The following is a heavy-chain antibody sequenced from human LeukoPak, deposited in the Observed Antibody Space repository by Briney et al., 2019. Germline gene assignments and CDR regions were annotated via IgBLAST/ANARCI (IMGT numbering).Heavy chain of an antibody. V-gene: IGHV4-4*07. CDR3: AGYSSGWYLYY. CDR2: IHTSGST. CDR1: GGSISSYY. J-gene: IGHJ4*02. Sequence: SETLSLTCTVSGGSISSYYWRWIRQPAGKGLEWIGRIHTSGSTNYNPSLKSRVTMSVDTSKKHFSLKLSSVTAADMAVYYCAGYSSGWYLYYWGQGTLVTVSS. D-gene: IGHD6-19*01.